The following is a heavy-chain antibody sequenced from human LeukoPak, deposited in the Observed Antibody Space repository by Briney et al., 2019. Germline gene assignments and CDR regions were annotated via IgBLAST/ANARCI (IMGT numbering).Heavy chain of an antibody. Sequence: PSETLSLTCAVYGGSFSGYYWSWIRQPPGKGLEWIGEINHSGSTNYNPSLKSRVTISVVTSKNQFSLKLSSVTAADTAVYYCARDRGYSYGYNWFDPWGQGTLVTVSS. CDR2: INHSGST. D-gene: IGHD5-18*01. V-gene: IGHV4-34*01. J-gene: IGHJ5*02. CDR3: ARDRGYSYGYNWFDP. CDR1: GGSFSGYY.